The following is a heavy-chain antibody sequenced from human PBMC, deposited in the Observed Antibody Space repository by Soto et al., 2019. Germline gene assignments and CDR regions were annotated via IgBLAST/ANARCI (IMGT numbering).Heavy chain of an antibody. CDR2: INPSGGGT. V-gene: IGHV1-46*01. Sequence: ALVKASGKVSGYTFTTYYMHWVRQAHGQGLEWMGIINPSGGGTNYAQKFQDRVTMTRDTSTSTVYMQLSSLRSEDTAVYYCAREGRRQPLPRNFDNWGQETLLTVSS. J-gene: IGHJ4*02. CDR3: AREGRRQPLPRNFDN. CDR1: GYTFTTYY. D-gene: IGHD6-25*01.